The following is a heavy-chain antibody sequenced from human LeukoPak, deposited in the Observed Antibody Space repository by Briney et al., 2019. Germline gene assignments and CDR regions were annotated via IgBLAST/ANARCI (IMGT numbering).Heavy chain of an antibody. Sequence: PSETLSLTCTVSGYSISSGYYWGWIRQSPGKGLEWIGNVWHSGSTYYNPSLRSRITISVDTSKNQFSLSLSFVTVADTAVYYCARAGTNLGDYDFWGQGTLVTVSS. J-gene: IGHJ4*02. CDR1: GYSISSGYY. D-gene: IGHD4-17*01. CDR2: VWHSGST. V-gene: IGHV4-38-2*02. CDR3: ARAGTNLGDYDF.